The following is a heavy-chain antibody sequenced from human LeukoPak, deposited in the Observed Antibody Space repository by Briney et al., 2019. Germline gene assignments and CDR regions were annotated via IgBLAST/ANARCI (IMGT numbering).Heavy chain of an antibody. CDR3: ARQYIRSGKYYYALDV. J-gene: IGHJ6*02. CDR1: GGSISNYY. CDR2: MYTAGST. V-gene: IGHV4-4*07. D-gene: IGHD3-10*01. Sequence: SETLSLTCTVSGGSISNYYWIWIRQPAGKGLEWIGRMYTAGSTNYNPSLRSRVTMSLDTSNNHFSLQLSSVTAADTAVYYCARQYIRSGKYYYALDVWGQGTTVTVSS.